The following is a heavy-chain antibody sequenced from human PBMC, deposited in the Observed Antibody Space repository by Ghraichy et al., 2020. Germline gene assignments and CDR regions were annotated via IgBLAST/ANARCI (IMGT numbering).Heavy chain of an antibody. CDR3: ASVPGGYWYFDF. CDR2: IGASSTYI. V-gene: IGHV3-21*01. CDR1: GFTFNTCT. Sequence: GGSLRLSCAASGFTFNTCTMNWVRRAPGKGLEWVSSIGASSTYIYYADSVKGRFTISRDNAKNLLYLQMDSLRDEDTAVYYCASVPGGYWYFDFWGRGTLVSVSS. D-gene: IGHD3-10*01. J-gene: IGHJ2*01.